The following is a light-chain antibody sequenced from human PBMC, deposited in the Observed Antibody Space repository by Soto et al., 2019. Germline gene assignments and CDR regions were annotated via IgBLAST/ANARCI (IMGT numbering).Light chain of an antibody. CDR3: QNYNSAPYT. V-gene: IGKV1-27*01. J-gene: IGKJ2*01. CDR1: RGINNY. Sequence: DIQMTQSPSSLSASVGDRVTITCRASRGINNYLAWYQQKPGKVPKLLIYAASTLQSGVPSRFSGSGSGTDFTLTISSLQPEDVATYYCQNYNSAPYTFGQGTNLELK. CDR2: AAS.